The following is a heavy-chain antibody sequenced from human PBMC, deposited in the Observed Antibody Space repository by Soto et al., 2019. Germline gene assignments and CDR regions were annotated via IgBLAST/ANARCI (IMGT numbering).Heavy chain of an antibody. Sequence: PGGSLRLSCAASRFTFSYYAMHWIRQAPGKGLEWMAVILSDGSKQYYADSVKGRFTISRDNSKNTLYLQMNSLRAEDTAVYYCAKVRSRITMVRGAFDYWGQGT. V-gene: IGHV3-30*04. CDR1: RFTFSYYA. CDR3: AKVRSRITMVRGAFDY. J-gene: IGHJ4*02. CDR2: ILSDGSKQ. D-gene: IGHD3-10*01.